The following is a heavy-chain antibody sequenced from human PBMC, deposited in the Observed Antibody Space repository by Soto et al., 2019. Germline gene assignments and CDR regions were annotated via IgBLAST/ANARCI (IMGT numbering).Heavy chain of an antibody. CDR1: GYTFTGYY. D-gene: IGHD3-9*01. Sequence: ASVKVSCKASGYTFTGYYMHWVRQAPGQGLEWMGWINPNSGGTNYAQKFQGWVTMTRDTSISTAYMELSRLRSDDTAVYYCARGGNLEYYDILTGYYTFDYWGQGTLVTVSS. J-gene: IGHJ4*02. CDR3: ARGGNLEYYDILTGYYTFDY. CDR2: INPNSGGT. V-gene: IGHV1-2*04.